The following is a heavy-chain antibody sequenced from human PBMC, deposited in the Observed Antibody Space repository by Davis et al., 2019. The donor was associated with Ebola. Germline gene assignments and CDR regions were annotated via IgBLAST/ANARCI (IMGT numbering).Heavy chain of an antibody. Sequence: GESLKISCAASGFTFSSYAMSWVRQAPGKGLEWVSAISGSGGSTYYADSVKGRFTISRDNSKNTLYLQMNSLRAEDTAVYYCAKESFGGWYGDPSLTFDIWGQGTMVTVSS. CDR2: ISGSGGST. J-gene: IGHJ3*02. D-gene: IGHD6-19*01. CDR3: AKESFGGWYGDPSLTFDI. V-gene: IGHV3-23*01. CDR1: GFTFSSYA.